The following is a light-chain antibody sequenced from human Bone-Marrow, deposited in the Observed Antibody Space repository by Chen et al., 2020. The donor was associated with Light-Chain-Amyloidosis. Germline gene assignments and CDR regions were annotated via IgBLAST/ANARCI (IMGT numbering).Light chain of an antibody. Sequence: SYVLTQPFSVSAAPGQTATLSRGGNNIGPTSGHWYQQTPGQAPLTVVYDDSVRPSGIPERLSGSNAGNTATLTISRVEAGDEADYYCQVWDRGSDRPVFGGGTKLTVL. V-gene: IGLV3-21*02. CDR1: NIGPTS. CDR3: QVWDRGSDRPV. CDR2: DDS. J-gene: IGLJ3*02.